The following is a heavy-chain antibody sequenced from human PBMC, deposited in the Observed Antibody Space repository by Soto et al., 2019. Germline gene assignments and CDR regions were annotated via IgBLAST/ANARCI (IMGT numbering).Heavy chain of an antibody. CDR2: INWNSAGI. D-gene: IGHD6-13*01. J-gene: IGHJ6*03. CDR3: AKDKRGSSSWYYMDV. Sequence: GGSLRLSCAASGFTFDDFAMHWVRQAPGKGLEWVSGINWNSAGIGYADSVKGRFTISRDNAKNSLYLQMNSLRAEDTALYYCAKDKRGSSSWYYMDVWGKGTTVTVSS. CDR1: GFTFDDFA. V-gene: IGHV3-9*01.